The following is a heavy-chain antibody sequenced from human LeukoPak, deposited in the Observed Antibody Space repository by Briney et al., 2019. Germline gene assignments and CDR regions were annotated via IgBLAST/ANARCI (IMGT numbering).Heavy chain of an antibody. Sequence: PGGSLRLSCAASGFTFSSYAMSWVRQAPGKGLEWVSAISSSGGSTYYADSVKGRFTISRDNSKNTLYLQMNSLRAEDTAVYYCAKVGMRHYYYYGMDVWGQGTTVTVSS. V-gene: IGHV3-23*01. CDR2: ISSSGGST. D-gene: IGHD2-8*01. CDR3: AKVGMRHYYYYGMDV. CDR1: GFTFSSYA. J-gene: IGHJ6*02.